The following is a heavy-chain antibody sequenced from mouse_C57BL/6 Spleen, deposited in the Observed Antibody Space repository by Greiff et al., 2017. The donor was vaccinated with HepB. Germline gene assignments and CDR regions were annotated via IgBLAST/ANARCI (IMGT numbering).Heavy chain of an antibody. V-gene: IGHV1-61*01. D-gene: IGHD2-3*01. CDR3: ARHDGYYPYWYFDV. CDR1: GYTFTSYW. J-gene: IGHJ1*03. Sequence: QVQLQQPGAELVRPGSSVKLSCKASGYTFTSYWMDWVKQRPGQGLEWIGNIYPSDSETHYNQKFKDKATLTVDKSSSTAYMQLSSLTSEDSAVYYCARHDGYYPYWYFDVWGTGTTVTVSS. CDR2: IYPSDSET.